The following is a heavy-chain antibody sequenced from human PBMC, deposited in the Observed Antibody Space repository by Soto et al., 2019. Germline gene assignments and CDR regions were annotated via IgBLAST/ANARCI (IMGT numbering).Heavy chain of an antibody. CDR1: GGSISSGGYY. D-gene: IGHD6-13*01. J-gene: IGHJ5*02. CDR2: IYYSGST. CDR3: ASFVRGQQLDSDNWFDP. Sequence: PSETLSLTCTVSGGSISSGGYYWSWIRQHPGKGLEWIGYIYYSGSTYYNPSLKSRVTISVDTSKNQFSLKLSSVTAADTAVYYCASFVRGQQLDSDNWFDPWGQGTLVTVSS. V-gene: IGHV4-31*03.